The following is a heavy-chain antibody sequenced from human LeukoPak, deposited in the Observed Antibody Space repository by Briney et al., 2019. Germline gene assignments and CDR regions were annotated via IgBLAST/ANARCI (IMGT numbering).Heavy chain of an antibody. CDR1: GGSISTYY. J-gene: IGHJ3*02. CDR2: IYYSGTT. D-gene: IGHD1-26*01. CDR3: ARGASGTLYDAFDI. Sequence: SETLSLTCTVSGGSISTYYWSWIRQPPGEGLEWIGSIYYSGTTHSNPSLESRATISVDTSKNHLSLKVNFVTAADTAVYYCARGASGTLYDAFDIWGQGTMVTVSS. V-gene: IGHV4-59*12.